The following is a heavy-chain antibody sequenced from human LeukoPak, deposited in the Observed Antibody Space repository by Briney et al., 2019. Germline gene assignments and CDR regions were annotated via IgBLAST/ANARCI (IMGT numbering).Heavy chain of an antibody. CDR1: GFTFSIYS. Sequence: GSLRLSCAASGFTFSIYSMSWVRQAPGKGLEWVSYTSSSSGTIYYADSVKGRFTISRDNAKNSLYLQMNSLRAEDTAVYYCARVSCSSTSCYPLYKHYYYYYMDVWGKGTTVTISS. D-gene: IGHD2-2*01. V-gene: IGHV3-48*01. CDR3: ARVSCSSTSCYPLYKHYYYYYMDV. CDR2: TSSSSGTI. J-gene: IGHJ6*03.